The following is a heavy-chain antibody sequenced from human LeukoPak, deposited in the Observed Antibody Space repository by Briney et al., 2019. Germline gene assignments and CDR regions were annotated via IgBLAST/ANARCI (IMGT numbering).Heavy chain of an antibody. Sequence: ASVKVSCKASGYTFTSYGISWVRQAPGQGLEWMGWISAYNGNTNYAQKLQGRVTMTTDTSTSTAYMELRSLRSDDTAVYYCARDPLGYCSSTSCFFLFDYYYYYGMDVWGQGTTVTVSS. CDR3: ARDPLGYCSSTSCFFLFDYYYYYGMDV. CDR1: GYTFTSYG. V-gene: IGHV1-18*01. CDR2: ISAYNGNT. J-gene: IGHJ6*02. D-gene: IGHD2-2*01.